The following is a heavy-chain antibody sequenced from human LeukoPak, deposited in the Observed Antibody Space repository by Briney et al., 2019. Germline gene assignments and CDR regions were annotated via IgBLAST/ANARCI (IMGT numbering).Heavy chain of an antibody. D-gene: IGHD1-26*01. Sequence: GGSLRLSCAASGFIFSSYWMHWVRHAPGKGLVWVSRINTDGSSTSYADSVKGRFTISRDNAKNSLYLQMNSLRAEDTALYYCTRDDGSYSRSPGFDYWGQGNLVTVSS. CDR3: TRDDGSYSRSPGFDY. J-gene: IGHJ4*02. V-gene: IGHV3-74*01. CDR2: INTDGSST. CDR1: GFIFSSYW.